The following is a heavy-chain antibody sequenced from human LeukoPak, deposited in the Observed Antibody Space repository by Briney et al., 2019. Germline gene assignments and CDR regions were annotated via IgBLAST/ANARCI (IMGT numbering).Heavy chain of an antibody. D-gene: IGHD1-26*01. CDR1: GFTFSSYS. J-gene: IGHJ4*02. CDR3: ASSGSYRFDY. CDR2: ITASGTAM. Sequence: GGSLRLSCAASGFTFSSYSMNWVRQAPGKGLEWVSHITASGTAMFYADSVKGRFTITRDNAKNSLYLQMNSLRDEDTAVYYCASSGSYRFDYWGQGTLVTVSS. V-gene: IGHV3-48*02.